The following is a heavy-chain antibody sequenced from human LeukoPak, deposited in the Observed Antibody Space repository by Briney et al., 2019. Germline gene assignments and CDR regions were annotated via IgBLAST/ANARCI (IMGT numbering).Heavy chain of an antibody. CDR2: ISWNSGDL. Sequence: SLRLSCAGSGFIFNDYAMHWVRQVPGKGLEWVSGISWNSGDLDYADSVKGRFTISRDNAKNSIYLQMNSLRPEDTALYYCAKDISYDSSAFDIWGQGTMVTVSS. J-gene: IGHJ3*02. CDR3: AKDISYDSSAFDI. V-gene: IGHV3-9*01. CDR1: GFIFNDYA. D-gene: IGHD3-22*01.